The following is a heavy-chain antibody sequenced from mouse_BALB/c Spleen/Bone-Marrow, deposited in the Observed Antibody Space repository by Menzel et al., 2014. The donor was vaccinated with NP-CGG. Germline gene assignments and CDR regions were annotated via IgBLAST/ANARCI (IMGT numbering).Heavy chain of an antibody. CDR2: IDPSDSET. D-gene: IGHD2-3*01. CDR1: GYSFTSYW. CDR3: ARGDDGYYGDY. J-gene: IGHJ2*01. V-gene: IGHV1S126*01. Sequence: QVQLQQSGPQLVRPGASVKISCKASGYSFTSYWMHWVKQRSGQGLEWIGMIDPSDSETRLNQKFKDKATLTVDKSSSTAYMQLSSPTSEDSAVYYCARGDDGYYGDYWGQGTTLTVSS.